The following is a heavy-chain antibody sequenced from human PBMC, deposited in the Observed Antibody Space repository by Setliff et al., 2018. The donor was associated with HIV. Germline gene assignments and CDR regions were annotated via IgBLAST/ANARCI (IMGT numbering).Heavy chain of an antibody. CDR2: IYYSGST. CDR3: ARLPTDDFWGRQSERSYFDP. Sequence: NPSETLSLTCTVSGGSISSGTYHWGWIRQPPGKGLEWIGSIYYSGSTYYNPSLKSRVTISVDTSNNQFSLSLSSVTAADTAVFYCARLPTDDFWGRQSERSYFDPWGQGTLVTVSS. CDR1: GGSISSGTYH. D-gene: IGHD3-3*01. V-gene: IGHV4-39*01. J-gene: IGHJ5*02.